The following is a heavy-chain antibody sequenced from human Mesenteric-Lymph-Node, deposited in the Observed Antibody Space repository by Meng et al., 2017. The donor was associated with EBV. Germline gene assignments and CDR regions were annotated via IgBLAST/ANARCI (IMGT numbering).Heavy chain of an antibody. CDR1: GDSISSGISN. D-gene: IGHD6-13*01. CDR3: AGRRVASSWADY. CDR2: VYYGGSA. V-gene: IGHV4-39*01. J-gene: IGHJ4*02. Sequence: LRLQTLAPERGKPSGPPALTCTVFGDSISSGISNWVWIRQPPGKGLEWIGNVYYGGSAYYNPSLKSRVTISADTSNNQFSLTLSSVTAADTAVYYCAGRRVASSWADYWGQGTLVTVSS.